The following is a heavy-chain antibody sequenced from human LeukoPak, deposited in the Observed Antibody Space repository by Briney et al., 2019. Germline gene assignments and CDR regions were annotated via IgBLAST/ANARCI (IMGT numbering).Heavy chain of an antibody. Sequence: HPGGSLRLSCAASGFTFSSYAMHWVRQAPGKGLEWVANIKQDGSEKYYVDSVKGRFTISRDNAKNSLYLQMNSLRAEDTAVYYCARGLRWSPLYYFDYWGQGTLVTVSS. D-gene: IGHD4-17*01. CDR2: IKQDGSEK. V-gene: IGHV3-7*01. J-gene: IGHJ4*02. CDR3: ARGLRWSPLYYFDY. CDR1: GFTFSSYA.